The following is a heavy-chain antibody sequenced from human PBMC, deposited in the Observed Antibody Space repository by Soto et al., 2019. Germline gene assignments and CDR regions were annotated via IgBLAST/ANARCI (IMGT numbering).Heavy chain of an antibody. Sequence: WSLILSCAASGFSFGSYALSWVRQAPGKGLEWVSTISGSDGKTFYADPVKGRFSISRDTSQNTLYLQMNSLRADDTAIYYCARWSYLDYWCQGP. J-gene: IGHJ4*02. CDR2: ISGSDGKT. CDR3: ARWSYLDY. CDR1: GFSFGSYA. V-gene: IGHV3-23*01. D-gene: IGHD3-3*01.